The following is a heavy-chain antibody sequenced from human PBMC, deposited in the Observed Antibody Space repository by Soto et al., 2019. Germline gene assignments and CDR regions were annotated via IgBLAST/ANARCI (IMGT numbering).Heavy chain of an antibody. Sequence: AGGSLRLSCAASGFTFSSYEMNWVRQAPGKGLEWVSYISSSGSTIYYADSVKGRFTISRDNAKNSLYLQMNSLRAEDTAVYYCARAPRTTVWYYGMDVWGQGTTVTVSS. V-gene: IGHV3-48*03. CDR1: GFTFSSYE. J-gene: IGHJ6*02. D-gene: IGHD4-17*01. CDR2: ISSSGSTI. CDR3: ARAPRTTVWYYGMDV.